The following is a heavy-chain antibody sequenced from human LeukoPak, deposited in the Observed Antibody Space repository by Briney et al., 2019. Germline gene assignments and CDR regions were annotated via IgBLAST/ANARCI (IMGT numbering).Heavy chain of an antibody. CDR2: ISAYNGNT. Sequence: GASVKVSCKASGYTFTSYGISWVRQAPGQGLEWMGWISAYNGNTNYAQKLQGRVTMTTDTSTSTAYMELRSLRSDDTAVYYCARAAFDYYDSGGQTFYGMDVWGQGTTVTVSS. J-gene: IGHJ6*02. CDR1: GYTFTSYG. V-gene: IGHV1-18*01. CDR3: ARAAFDYYDSGGQTFYGMDV. D-gene: IGHD3-22*01.